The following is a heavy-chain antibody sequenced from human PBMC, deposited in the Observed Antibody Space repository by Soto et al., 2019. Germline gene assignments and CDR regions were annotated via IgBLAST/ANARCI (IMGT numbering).Heavy chain of an antibody. D-gene: IGHD3-10*01. Sequence: QVQLVQSGAEVKKPGSSVKVSCKASGGTFSSYTISWVRQAPGQGLEWMGRIIPILGIANYAQKFQGRVTITADKSTSTAYMELSSLRSEDTAVYYCARALGGEFGEIERWGQGTLVTVSS. CDR2: IIPILGIA. V-gene: IGHV1-69*02. CDR3: ARALGGEFGEIER. J-gene: IGHJ4*02. CDR1: GGTFSSYT.